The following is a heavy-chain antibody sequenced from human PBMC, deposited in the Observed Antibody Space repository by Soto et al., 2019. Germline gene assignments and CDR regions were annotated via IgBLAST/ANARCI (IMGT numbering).Heavy chain of an antibody. CDR1: GGSISSYY. CDR2: IYYSGST. D-gene: IGHD3-3*01. V-gene: IGHV4-59*08. Sequence: SETLSLTCTVSGGSISSYYWSWIRQPPGKGLEWIGYIYYSGSTNYNPSLKSRVTISVDTSKNQFSLKLSSVTAADTAVYYCARLRVEVLRFVEWSLEYFDYWGQGTLVTVSS. J-gene: IGHJ4*02. CDR3: ARLRVEVLRFVEWSLEYFDY.